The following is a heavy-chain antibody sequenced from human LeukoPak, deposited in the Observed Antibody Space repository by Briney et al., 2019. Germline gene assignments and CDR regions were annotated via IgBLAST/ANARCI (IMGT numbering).Heavy chain of an antibody. D-gene: IGHD2/OR15-2a*01. CDR2: INPNGGGT. Sequence: ASVKVSCKSSGYTFTGHYMHWVRQAPGQGLEWMGWINPNGGGTNYARKFQGRVTMTRDTSISTVYMELSSLTSDDTAVYYCARGFSNTPFDYWGQGTLVTVSS. J-gene: IGHJ4*02. V-gene: IGHV1-2*02. CDR1: GYTFTGHY. CDR3: ARGFSNTPFDY.